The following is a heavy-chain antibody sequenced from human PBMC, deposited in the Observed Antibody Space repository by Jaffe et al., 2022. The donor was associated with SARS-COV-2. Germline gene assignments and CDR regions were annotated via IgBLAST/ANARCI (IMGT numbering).Heavy chain of an antibody. D-gene: IGHD2-21*02. CDR2: ISNGNTNT. CDR1: GFTFSNYA. J-gene: IGHJ4*02. Sequence: EVQLLESGGGLVQPGGSLRLSCAASGFTFSNYAMGWVRQAPGKGLEWVSSISNGNTNTYYADSVKGRFTVSRDNSKNTLYLQMNSLRVEDTAVYYCAGKMVATTYYWGQGTLVIVSS. CDR3: AGKMVATTYY. V-gene: IGHV3-23*01.